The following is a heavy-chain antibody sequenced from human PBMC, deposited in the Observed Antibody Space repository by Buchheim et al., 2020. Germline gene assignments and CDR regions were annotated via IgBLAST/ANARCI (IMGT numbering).Heavy chain of an antibody. CDR3: AKDEVGATRY. V-gene: IGHV3-30*18. D-gene: IGHD1-26*01. CDR2: ISYDGSNK. Sequence: QVQLVESGGGVVQPGRSLRLSCAASGFTFSSYGMHWVRQAPGKGLEWVAVISYDGSNKYYADSVKGRFTISRDNSKNTLYLQMNSPRAEDTAVYYCAKDEVGATRYWGQGTL. J-gene: IGHJ4*02. CDR1: GFTFSSYG.